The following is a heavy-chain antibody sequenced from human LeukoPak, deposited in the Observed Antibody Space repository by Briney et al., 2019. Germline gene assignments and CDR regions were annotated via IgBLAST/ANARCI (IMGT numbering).Heavy chain of an antibody. J-gene: IGHJ4*02. CDR1: GYTFTSYA. D-gene: IGHD3-10*01. CDR2: INPNSGGT. V-gene: IGHV1-2*02. CDR3: ARHYYGSGRTLTYFDY. Sequence: ASVKVSCKASGYTFTSYAMNWVRQAPGQGLEWMGWINPNSGGTNYAQKFQGRVTMTRDTSISTAYMELSRLRSDDTAVYYCARHYYGSGRTLTYFDYWGQGTLVTVSS.